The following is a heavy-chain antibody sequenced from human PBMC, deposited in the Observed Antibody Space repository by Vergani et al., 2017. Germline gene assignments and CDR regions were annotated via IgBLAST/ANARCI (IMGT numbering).Heavy chain of an antibody. J-gene: IGHJ5*02. V-gene: IGHV4-61*02. CDR2: IYTSGST. CDR1: GGSISSGSYY. D-gene: IGHD5-24*01. Sequence: QVQLQESGPGLVKPSQTLSLTCTVSGGSISSGSYYWSWIRQPAGKGLEWIGRIYTSGSTNYNPSRKSRVTISVDTSKNQFSLKLSSVTAADTAVYYCARDSGEMALNWVDPWGQGTLVTVSS. CDR3: ARDSGEMALNWVDP.